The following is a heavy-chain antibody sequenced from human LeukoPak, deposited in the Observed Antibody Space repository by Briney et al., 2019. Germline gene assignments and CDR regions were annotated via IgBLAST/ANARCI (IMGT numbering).Heavy chain of an antibody. Sequence: ASVKVSCKASGYTFTGYYMHWVRQAPGQGLEWMGRINPNSGGTNYAQKFQGRVTMTRDTSISTAYMELSRLRSDDTAVYYCARVTIGYYDSSGYYGWWGQGTLVTVSS. D-gene: IGHD3-22*01. CDR2: INPNSGGT. J-gene: IGHJ4*02. V-gene: IGHV1-2*06. CDR3: ARVTIGYYDSSGYYGW. CDR1: GYTFTGYY.